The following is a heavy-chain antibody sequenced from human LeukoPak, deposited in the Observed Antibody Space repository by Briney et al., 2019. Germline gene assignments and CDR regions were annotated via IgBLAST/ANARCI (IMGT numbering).Heavy chain of an antibody. CDR1: GGSLSSSSYY. J-gene: IGHJ4*02. D-gene: IGHD4-17*01. Sequence: SETLSLTCTVSGGSLSSSSYYWGWLRQPPGTGLEWIGSIYYSGSTYYNPSLKSRVTISVDTSKNQFSLKLSSVTAADTAVYYCARRLGYYGEARGYFDYWGQGTLVTVSS. CDR3: ARRLGYYGEARGYFDY. V-gene: IGHV4-39*01. CDR2: IYYSGST.